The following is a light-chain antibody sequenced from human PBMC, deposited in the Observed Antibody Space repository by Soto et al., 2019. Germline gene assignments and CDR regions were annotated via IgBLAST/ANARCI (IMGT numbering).Light chain of an antibody. CDR1: GGNIASNY. CDR2: EDN. CDR3: QSYDSRNVI. J-gene: IGLJ2*01. V-gene: IGLV6-57*04. Sequence: FMLTKPHSVSESPGKTLTISCTRSGGNIASNYVQWHQQRPGSAPMTVIYEDNQRPSGVPDRFSGSIDRSSNSASLTISGLKPEDEAHYFCQSYDSRNVIFGGGTKLTVL.